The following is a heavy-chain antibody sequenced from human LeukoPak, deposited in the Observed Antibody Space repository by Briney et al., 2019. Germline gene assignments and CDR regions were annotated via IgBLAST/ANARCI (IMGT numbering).Heavy chain of an antibody. J-gene: IGHJ5*02. V-gene: IGHV3-21*01. Sequence: GGSLRLSCAASGFTFSTYTMNWVRQAPGKGLEWVSSISAGSTYIYYADSVKGRFTVSRDNTENSLYLQMNSLRAEDTAVYYCAREPDTMPRPWGQGTLVTVSS. CDR2: ISAGSTYI. CDR1: GFTFSTYT. D-gene: IGHD2-2*01. CDR3: AREPDTMPRP.